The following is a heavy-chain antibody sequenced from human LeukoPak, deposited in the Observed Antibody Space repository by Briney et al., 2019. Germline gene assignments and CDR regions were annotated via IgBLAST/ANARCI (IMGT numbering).Heavy chain of an antibody. CDR1: GFTFSSYS. J-gene: IGHJ6*02. Sequence: GGSLRLSCAASGFTFSSYSMNWVRQAPGKGLEWVSSISSSSSYIYYADSVKGRFTISRDNAKNSLYLQMNSLRAEDTAVYYCARALYGSGSYYTDEDYYGMDVWGQGTTVTVSS. CDR3: ARALYGSGSYYTDEDYYGMDV. CDR2: ISSSSSYI. D-gene: IGHD3-10*01. V-gene: IGHV3-21*01.